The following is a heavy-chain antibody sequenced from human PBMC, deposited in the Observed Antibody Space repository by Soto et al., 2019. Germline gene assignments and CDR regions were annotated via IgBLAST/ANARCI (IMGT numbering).Heavy chain of an antibody. V-gene: IGHV3-15*07. J-gene: IGHJ4*01. D-gene: IGHD3-22*01. CDR3: TTDSLFTMILVRFDF. CDR1: GFTFKIAW. Sequence: GGSLGLSCAASGFTFKIAWINWVCQAPGKGLEWVGRIKSKINGGTTDFAASVKGRFAISRDDSTDMVYLQMNSLKPEDTAMYYCTTDSLFTMILVRFDFSGHGTLVTVSS. CDR2: IKSKINGGTT.